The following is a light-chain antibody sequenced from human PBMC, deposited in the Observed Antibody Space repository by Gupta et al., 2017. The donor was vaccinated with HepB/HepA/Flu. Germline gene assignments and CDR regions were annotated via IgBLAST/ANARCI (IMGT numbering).Light chain of an antibody. Sequence: SALTQPASVSGSPGQSVTISCTGTSSDFGDFDHGSWYQKNPAKAPKLLISDDDNRPSGVPRRFSGSKSGNTASLTITGLQAEDEGEYYCRAFTYTPTLFVFGGGTKVAVL. J-gene: IGLJ1*01. V-gene: IGLV2-14*01. CDR3: RAFTYTPTLFV. CDR1: SSDFGDFDH. CDR2: DDD.